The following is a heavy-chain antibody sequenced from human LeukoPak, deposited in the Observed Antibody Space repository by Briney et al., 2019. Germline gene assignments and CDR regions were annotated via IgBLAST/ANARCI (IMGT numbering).Heavy chain of an antibody. J-gene: IGHJ6*02. CDR3: ARDREVVTGYGMDV. CDR2: IIPIFGTA. V-gene: IGHV1-69*13. CDR1: GGTFISYA. Sequence: ASVKVSCKASGGTFISYAISWVRQAPGQGLECMGGIIPIFGTANYAQRFQGRVTITADESTSTAYMELSSLRSEDTAVYYCARDREVVTGYGMDVWGQGTTVTVSS. D-gene: IGHD2-21*02.